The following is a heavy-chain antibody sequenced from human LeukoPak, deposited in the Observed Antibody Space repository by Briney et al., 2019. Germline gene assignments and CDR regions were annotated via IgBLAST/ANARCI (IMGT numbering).Heavy chain of an antibody. CDR1: GYTFTSYD. J-gene: IGHJ5*02. CDR3: AREELSGWPNWFDP. D-gene: IGHD6-19*01. CDR2: MNPNSGNT. V-gene: IGHV1-8*03. Sequence: ASVKVSCKASGYTFTSYDINWVRQATGQGLEWMGWMNPNSGNTGYAQKFQGRVTITRNTSISTAYMELSSLRSEDTAVYYCAREELSGWPNWFDPWGQGTLVTVSS.